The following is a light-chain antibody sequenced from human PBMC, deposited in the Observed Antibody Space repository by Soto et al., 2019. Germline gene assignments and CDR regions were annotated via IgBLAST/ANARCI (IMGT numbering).Light chain of an antibody. Sequence: DIQMTQSPSTLSASVGDRVTITCRASQSISIWLAWYQQKPGKAPKLLIYKASSLESGVPSRFSGSGSGTEFTLTISSLQPDDFATYYCQQYNSYPVTFGQGTKLEIK. CDR2: KAS. CDR1: QSISIW. J-gene: IGKJ2*01. V-gene: IGKV1-5*03. CDR3: QQYNSYPVT.